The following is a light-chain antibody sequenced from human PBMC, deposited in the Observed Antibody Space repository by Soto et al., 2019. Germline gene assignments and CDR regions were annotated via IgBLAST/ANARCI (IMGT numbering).Light chain of an antibody. V-gene: IGLV1-51*01. J-gene: IGLJ1*01. CDR1: SSNIGNNY. Sequence: QSVLTQPPSVSAAPGQKVTISCSGSSSNIGNNYVSWYQQLPGTAPKLLIYDDSHRPSGIPDRFSGSKSGTSATLGITGLQTGDEADYYCGTWDSSLSAGVFGTGTKVTVL. CDR3: GTWDSSLSAGV. CDR2: DDS.